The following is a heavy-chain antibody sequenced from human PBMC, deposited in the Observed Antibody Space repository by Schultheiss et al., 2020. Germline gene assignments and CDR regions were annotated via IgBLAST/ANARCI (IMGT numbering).Heavy chain of an antibody. D-gene: IGHD3-16*01. CDR3: ARVSRYAFDY. Sequence: TLSLTCAVSGGSISSGGYSWSWIRQPPGKGLEWIGEINHSGSSKYNPSLKSRVTISVDTSKNQFSLKLSSVTAADTAVYYCARVSRYAFDYWGQGTLVTVSS. CDR1: GGSISSGGYS. J-gene: IGHJ4*02. V-gene: IGHV4-30-2*01. CDR2: INHSGSS.